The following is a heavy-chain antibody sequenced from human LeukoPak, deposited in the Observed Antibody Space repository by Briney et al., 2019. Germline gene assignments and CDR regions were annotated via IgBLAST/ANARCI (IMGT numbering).Heavy chain of an antibody. CDR1: GGTFSSYA. CDR2: IIPIFGTA. J-gene: IGHJ5*02. Sequence: GASVKVSCKASGGTFSSYAISWVRQAPGQGLEWMGGIIPIFGTANYAQKFQGRVTITADESTSTAYMELSSLRSEDTAVYYCARDHSSGRGFDPWGQGTLVTVSS. V-gene: IGHV1-69*13. D-gene: IGHD6-19*01. CDR3: ARDHSSGRGFDP.